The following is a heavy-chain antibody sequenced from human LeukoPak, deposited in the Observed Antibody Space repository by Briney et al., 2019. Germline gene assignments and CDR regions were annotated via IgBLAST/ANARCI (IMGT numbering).Heavy chain of an antibody. CDR3: AREAPLGMRGNDAFDI. Sequence: GASVKVSCKASGYSFSDYTLTWVRQAPGQGLEWLGWISVYNGDIKYAQKFQGRVTMTTDTSTGTAYMEMRNLRSDDTAVYYCAREAPLGMRGNDAFDIWGQGTKVTVSS. CDR1: GYSFSDYT. D-gene: IGHD1-1*01. J-gene: IGHJ3*02. V-gene: IGHV1-18*01. CDR2: ISVYNGDI.